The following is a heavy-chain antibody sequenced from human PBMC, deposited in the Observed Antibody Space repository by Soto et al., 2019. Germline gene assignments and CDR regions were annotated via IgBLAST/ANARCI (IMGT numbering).Heavy chain of an antibody. J-gene: IGHJ4*02. V-gene: IGHV4-59*01. CDR2: VYNSGST. Sequence: SEALSLTCTVSGGSISSNYWTWIRQPPGKGLEWIGYVYNSGSTNYNPSLKSRVTISEDTSKSQFSLKVNSMTAADTAVYYCARYRREAVAGYTLDNWGQGXLVTVAS. CDR1: GGSISSNY. D-gene: IGHD6-13*01. CDR3: ARYRREAVAGYTLDN.